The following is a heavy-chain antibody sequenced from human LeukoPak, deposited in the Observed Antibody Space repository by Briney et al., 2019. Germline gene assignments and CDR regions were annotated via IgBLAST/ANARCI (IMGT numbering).Heavy chain of an antibody. V-gene: IGHV4-39*07. CDR2: IYYSGNT. J-gene: IGHJ4*02. Sequence: PSETLSLTCTVSGASISSSTDYWAWIRQPPGKGLEWIANIYYSGNTYFNPSLKSRVTISVDTSKNQFSLKLSSVTAADTAVYYCARFGFYGDYEDYWGQGTLVTVSS. CDR3: ARFGFYGDYEDY. D-gene: IGHD4-17*01. CDR1: GASISSSTDY.